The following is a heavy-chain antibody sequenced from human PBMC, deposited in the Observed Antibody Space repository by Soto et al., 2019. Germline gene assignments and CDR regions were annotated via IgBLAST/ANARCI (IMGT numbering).Heavy chain of an antibody. CDR1: GDTFSFYT. D-gene: IGHD3-10*01. V-gene: IGHV1-69*02. CDR3: ATSYGSGSSPVDY. Sequence: QVQLVQSGAEVKKPGSSVKVSCKASGDTFSFYTLNGVRQAPGKGFEWVGRVNPILAMSSSAHKFQGRVSMFADKSTCTAYMELRSLRSDDTSVYYCATSYGSGSSPVDYWGQGTLVTVSA. J-gene: IGHJ4*02. CDR2: VNPILAMS.